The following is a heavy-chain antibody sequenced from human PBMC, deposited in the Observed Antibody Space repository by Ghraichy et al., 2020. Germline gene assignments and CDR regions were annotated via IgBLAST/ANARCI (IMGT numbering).Heavy chain of an antibody. CDR1: GGSVSSGSYY. CDR3: ARQVSGDCSGGGCYPLF. CDR2: IYYSGST. V-gene: IGHV4-61*01. D-gene: IGHD2-15*01. J-gene: IGHJ4*02. Sequence: SETLSLTCTVSGGSVSSGSYYWGWIRQPPGKGLEWIGYIYYSGSTIYNPSLKSRVTMSIDTSKNQFSLKMGSVTAADTAMYYCARQVSGDCSGGGCYPLFGGQGTLVTVSS.